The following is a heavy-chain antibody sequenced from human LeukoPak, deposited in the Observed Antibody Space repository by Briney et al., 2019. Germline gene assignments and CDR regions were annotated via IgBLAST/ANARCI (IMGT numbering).Heavy chain of an antibody. CDR1: GFTFSSYA. Sequence: GGSLRLSCAASGFTFSSYAMHWARQAPGKGLEWVAVISYDGSNKYYADSVKGRFTISRDNSKNTLYLQMNSLRAEDTAVYYCARRYYDSSGYPYYYYYYYMDVWGKGTTVTISS. J-gene: IGHJ6*03. D-gene: IGHD3-22*01. CDR3: ARRYYDSSGYPYYYYYYYMDV. V-gene: IGHV3-30*04. CDR2: ISYDGSNK.